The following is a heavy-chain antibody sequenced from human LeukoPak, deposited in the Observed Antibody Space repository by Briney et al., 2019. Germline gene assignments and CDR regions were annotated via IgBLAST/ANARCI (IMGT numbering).Heavy chain of an antibody. CDR3: ASIVVVPTFDY. Sequence: GGPLRLSCTVSGFTVSSNSWSWVRQAPGKGLEWVSFIYSGGNTHYSDSVKGRFTISRDNSKNTLYLQMNSLRAEDTAVYYCASIVVVPTFDYWGQGTLVTVSS. CDR2: IYSGGNT. D-gene: IGHD3-22*01. CDR1: GFTVSSNS. J-gene: IGHJ4*02. V-gene: IGHV3-53*05.